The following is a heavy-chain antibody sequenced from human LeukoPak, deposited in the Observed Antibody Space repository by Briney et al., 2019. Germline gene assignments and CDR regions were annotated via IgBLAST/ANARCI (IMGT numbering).Heavy chain of an antibody. CDR1: GGSISSYY. V-gene: IGHV4-59*01. Sequence: PSETLSLTCTVSGGSISSYYWSWIRQPPGKGLEWIGYIYYSGSTNYNPSLKSRVTISVDTSKNQFSLKLSSVTAADTAVYYCARDGYNYGYFDYWGQGTLVTVSS. CDR3: ARDGYNYGYFDY. D-gene: IGHD5-24*01. CDR2: IYYSGST. J-gene: IGHJ4*02.